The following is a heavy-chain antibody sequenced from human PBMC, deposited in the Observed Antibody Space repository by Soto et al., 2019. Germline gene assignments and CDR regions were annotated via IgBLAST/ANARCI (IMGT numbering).Heavy chain of an antibody. V-gene: IGHV1-69*06. D-gene: IGHD2-21*01. CDR2: IIPIFGTA. Sequence: VTVACGASVGPVNGSAISWVRQATGQGLEWMGGIIPIFGTANYAQKFQGRVTITADKSTSTAYMELSSLRSEDTAVYYCARGPVEIASITLAYWRKGNPVTVS. CDR3: ARGPVEIASITLAY. CDR1: VGPVNGSA. J-gene: IGHJ1*01.